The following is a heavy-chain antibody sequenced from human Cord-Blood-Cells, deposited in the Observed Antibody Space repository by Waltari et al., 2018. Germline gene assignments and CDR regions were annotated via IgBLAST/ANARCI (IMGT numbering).Heavy chain of an antibody. D-gene: IGHD2-2*03. CDR2: ISGSGGST. Sequence: EVQLLVSGGGLVQLGGSRRLSCAASGFAFSSYAMSWFRQAPGKRLELVSAISGSGGSTYYEDYVKGRFTISRANSKNTLYLKLNSLRDEDMAVYYCANSRADGFFDYWGQGTLVTVSS. CDR3: ANSRADGFFDY. CDR1: GFAFSSYA. J-gene: IGHJ4*02. V-gene: IGHV3-23*01.